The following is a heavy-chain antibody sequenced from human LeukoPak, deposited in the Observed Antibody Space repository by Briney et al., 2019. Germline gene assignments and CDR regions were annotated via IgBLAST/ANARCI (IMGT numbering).Heavy chain of an antibody. J-gene: IGHJ5*02. CDR2: FDPEDGET. V-gene: IGHV1-24*01. Sequence: GALVKVSCKVSGYTLTELSMHWVRQAPGKGLEWMGGFDPEDGETIYAQKFQGRVTMTEDTSTDTAYMELSSLRSEDTAVYYCATTNYDFWSGYYTSWGQGTLVTVSS. D-gene: IGHD3-3*01. CDR3: ATTNYDFWSGYYTS. CDR1: GYTLTELS.